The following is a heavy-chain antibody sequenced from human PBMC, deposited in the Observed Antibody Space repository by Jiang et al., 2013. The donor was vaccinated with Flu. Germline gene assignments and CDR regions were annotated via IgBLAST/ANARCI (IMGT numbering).Heavy chain of an antibody. J-gene: IGHJ4*02. CDR3: ARQGRSSTRYERTYFDY. CDR2: LYYSGST. CDR1: GGSISSSSYF. V-gene: IGHV4-39*01. D-gene: IGHD6-13*01. Sequence: GLVKPSETLSLTCTVSGGSISSSSYFWAWIRQPPGKGLEWIGSLYYSGSTYYSPSLKSRVTISVDTSENQFSLKLSSVTAADTAVFYCARQGRSSTRYERTYFDYWGQGTLVTVSS.